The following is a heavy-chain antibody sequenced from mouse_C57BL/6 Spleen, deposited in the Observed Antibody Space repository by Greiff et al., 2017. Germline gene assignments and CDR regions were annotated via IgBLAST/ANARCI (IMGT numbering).Heavy chain of an antibody. V-gene: IGHV14-4*01. Sequence: EVQVVESGAELVRPGASVKLSCTASGFNIKDDYMHWVKQRPEQGLEWIGGIDPENGDTEYASKFQGKATITADTSSNTAYLQLSSLTSEDTAVYYCTTGAQGRGGYAMDDWGQGTSVTVSS. J-gene: IGHJ4*01. CDR2: IDPENGDT. CDR3: TTGAQGRGGYAMDD. CDR1: GFNIKDDY. D-gene: IGHD3-2*02.